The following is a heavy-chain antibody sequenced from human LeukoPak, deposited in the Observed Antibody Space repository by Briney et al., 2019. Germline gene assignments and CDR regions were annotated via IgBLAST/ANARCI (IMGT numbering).Heavy chain of an antibody. Sequence: PGGSLSLSCAASGFTVSSNYMSWVRQAPGKGLEWVSVIYSGGSTYYGDSVKGRFSISRDNSKNTLYLQMNSLRAEDTAVYFCAKHRAATSRSPFDYWGQGTLVTVSS. D-gene: IGHD2-15*01. CDR3: AKHRAATSRSPFDY. J-gene: IGHJ4*02. CDR2: IYSGGST. CDR1: GFTVSSNY. V-gene: IGHV3-66*04.